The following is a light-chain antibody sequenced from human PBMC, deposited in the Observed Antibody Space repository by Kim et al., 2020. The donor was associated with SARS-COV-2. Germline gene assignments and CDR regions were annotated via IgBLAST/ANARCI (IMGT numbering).Light chain of an antibody. Sequence: SSELTQDPALSVALGQTVKITCQGDSLRTYYASWYQQKPGQAPILVIYGKNNRPSGTPDRFSGSTSGNTASLTITGAQAEDEADYYCNSRDSSGNLWVFGGGTKVTVL. CDR2: GKN. J-gene: IGLJ2*01. CDR3: NSRDSSGNLWV. V-gene: IGLV3-19*01. CDR1: SLRTYY.